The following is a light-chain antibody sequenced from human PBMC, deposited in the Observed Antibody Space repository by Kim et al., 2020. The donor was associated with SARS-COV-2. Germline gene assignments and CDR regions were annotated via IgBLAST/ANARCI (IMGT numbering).Light chain of an antibody. CDR3: QAWDSTTVV. V-gene: IGLV3-1*01. J-gene: IGLJ2*01. CDR2: QDD. CDR1: KLGDRF. Sequence: VSPGQTATITCSGDKLGDRFASWYQQRPGQSPILVLYQDDKRPSGIPERFSGSNSGNTATLTISGTQPMDEADYYCQAWDSTTVVFGGGTQLTVL.